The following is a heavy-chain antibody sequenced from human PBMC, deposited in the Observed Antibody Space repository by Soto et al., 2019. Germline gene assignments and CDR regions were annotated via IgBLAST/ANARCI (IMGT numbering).Heavy chain of an antibody. J-gene: IGHJ5*02. V-gene: IGHV1-2*04. Sequence: ASVNHSYSGSGSSITDSLIHLVRQAPGQGLEWLGRINPKSGGTSTAQKFQGWVTMTRDRSISTVYMELTRLRSDDTAVYFCERGHFSYCSNGVCCYLYTLATHRWGQ. CDR2: INPKSGGT. D-gene: IGHD2-8*01. CDR3: ERGHFSYCSNGVCCYLYTLATHR. CDR1: GSSITDSL.